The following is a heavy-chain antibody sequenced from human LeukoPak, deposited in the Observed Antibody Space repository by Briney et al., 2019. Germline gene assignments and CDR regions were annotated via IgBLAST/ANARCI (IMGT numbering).Heavy chain of an antibody. CDR3: ARDPLTPYNYYMDV. Sequence: PRGSLTLSCGASGFTFSDHWMTWVRQAPGKGLEWVAKIRKDGNEKYYVDSVKGRFTISRDNAENSLYLQMNSLRVEDTAVYYCARDPLTPYNYYMDVWGKGTTVTVSS. V-gene: IGHV3-7*01. D-gene: IGHD3-9*01. CDR2: IRKDGNEK. J-gene: IGHJ6*03. CDR1: GFTFSDHW.